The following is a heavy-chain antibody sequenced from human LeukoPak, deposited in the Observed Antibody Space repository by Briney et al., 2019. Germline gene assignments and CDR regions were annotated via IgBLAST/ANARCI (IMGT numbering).Heavy chain of an antibody. V-gene: IGHV4-34*01. CDR3: ARPYCSRGSCYRDFDY. CDR2: INDSGNT. J-gene: IGHJ4*02. Sequence: KPSETLSLTCAVSGGSLRDHHWSWIRQVPGKGLEWIGEINDSGNTNYNPSLEGRVTLSVDPSKNQFSLKMRSVTAADTSIYYCARPYCSRGSCYRDFDYWGQGTLVTVSS. CDR1: GGSLRDHH. D-gene: IGHD2-15*01.